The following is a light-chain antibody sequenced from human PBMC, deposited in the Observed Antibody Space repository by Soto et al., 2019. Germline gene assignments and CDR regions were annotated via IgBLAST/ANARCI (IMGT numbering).Light chain of an antibody. CDR2: AAS. V-gene: IGKV1-39*01. CDR1: QTISRF. J-gene: IGKJ2*01. Sequence: DIQMTQSPSSLSASVGDRVNITCRASQTISRFLSWYQKKPGKAPKLLIYAASTLQPGVPSRFSGSGSGTDFTLTIRSLQPEDFATYYCQLSYSGLYPFGQGTQLEIK. CDR3: QLSYSGLYP.